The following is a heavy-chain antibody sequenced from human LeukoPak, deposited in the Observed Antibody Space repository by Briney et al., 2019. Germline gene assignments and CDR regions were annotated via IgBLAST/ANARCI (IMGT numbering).Heavy chain of an antibody. D-gene: IGHD5-18*01. CDR2: ISSSSSYI. V-gene: IGHV3-21*01. CDR1: GFTFSHYS. J-gene: IGHJ4*02. CDR3: ASRGIVGRYNYGWDY. Sequence: GGSLRLSCAASGFTFSHYSMNWVRQAPGKGLEWVSSISSSSSYIYYADSVKGRFTVSRNNAKNSLYPQMNSLRAEDTAVYYCASRGIVGRYNYGWDYWGQGTLVTVSS.